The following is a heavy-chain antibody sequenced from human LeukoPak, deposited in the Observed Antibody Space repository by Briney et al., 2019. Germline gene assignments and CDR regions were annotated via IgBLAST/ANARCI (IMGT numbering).Heavy chain of an antibody. V-gene: IGHV3-21*01. CDR3: ARDDLYCGGDCYFSYFDY. CDR1: GFTFSSYS. J-gene: IGHJ4*02. Sequence: RGSLRLSCAASGFTFSSYSMNWVRQAPGKGLEWVSSISSSSSYIYYADSVKGRFTISRDNARNSLYLQMNSLRAEDTAMYYCARDDLYCGGDCYFSYFDYWGQGTLVTVSS. D-gene: IGHD2-21*02. CDR2: ISSSSSYI.